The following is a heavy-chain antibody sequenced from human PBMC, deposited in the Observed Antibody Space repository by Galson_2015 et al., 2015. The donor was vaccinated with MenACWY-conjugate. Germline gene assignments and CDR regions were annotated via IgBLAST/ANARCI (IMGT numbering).Heavy chain of an antibody. D-gene: IGHD2-2*01. J-gene: IGHJ5*02. CDR1: FLPFLPSF. Sequence: LFLSFSSSFLPFLPSFLLFFFPSPGKGLEWVGRIKRKTDGGTTDYAAPVKGRFTISRDDSKNTLYLQMNSLKTEDTGVYYCTTDPAGPRGLYCSGASCYAWFDPWGQGTLVTVSS. CDR2: IKRKTDGGTT. CDR3: TTDPAGPRGLYCSGASCYAWFDP. V-gene: IGHV3-15*01.